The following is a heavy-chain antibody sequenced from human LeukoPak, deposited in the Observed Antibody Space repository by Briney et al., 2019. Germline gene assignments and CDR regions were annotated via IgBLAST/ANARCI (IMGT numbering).Heavy chain of an antibody. CDR3: AKDRGRQLAGGFDY. Sequence: GGSLRLSCAASGFTFSSYWMSWVRQAPGKGLEWVANIKQDGSEKYYVDSVKGRFTISRDNSKNTLYLQMNSLRAEDTAVYYCAKDRGRQLAGGFDYWGQGTLVTVSS. D-gene: IGHD6-6*01. CDR2: IKQDGSEK. CDR1: GFTFSSYW. J-gene: IGHJ4*02. V-gene: IGHV3-7*03.